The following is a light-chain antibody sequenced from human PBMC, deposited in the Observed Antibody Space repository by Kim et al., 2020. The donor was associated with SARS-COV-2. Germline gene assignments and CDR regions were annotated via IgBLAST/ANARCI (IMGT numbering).Light chain of an antibody. Sequence: SSELTQDPAVSVALGQTVRITCQEDSLRSYYASWYQQKPGQAPVLVIYGKNNRPSGIPDRFSGSSSGNTASLTITGAQAEDEADYYCNSRDSSGNHQVFG. V-gene: IGLV3-19*01. CDR1: SLRSYY. CDR3: NSRDSSGNHQV. CDR2: GKN. J-gene: IGLJ2*01.